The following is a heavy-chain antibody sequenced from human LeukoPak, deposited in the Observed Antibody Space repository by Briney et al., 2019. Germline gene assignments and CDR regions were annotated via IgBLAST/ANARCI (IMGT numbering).Heavy chain of an antibody. CDR2: INPSGGST. J-gene: IGHJ4*02. CDR1: GYTFTSYY. D-gene: IGHD6-19*01. V-gene: IGHV1-46*01. CDR3: ARAGYSSGWYLPTGFDY. Sequence: GASVKVSCKASGYTFTSYYMHWVRQAPGQGLEWMGIINPSGGSTSYAQKFQGRVTMTRDTSISTAYMELSRLRSDDTAVYYCARAGYSSGWYLPTGFDYWGQGTLVTVSS.